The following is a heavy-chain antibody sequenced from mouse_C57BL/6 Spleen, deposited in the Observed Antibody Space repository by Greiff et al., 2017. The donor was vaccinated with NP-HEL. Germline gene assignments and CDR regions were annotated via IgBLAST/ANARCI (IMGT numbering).Heavy chain of an antibody. CDR1: GFNIKDDY. D-gene: IGHD3-2*02. CDR2: IDPENGDT. V-gene: IGHV14-4*01. J-gene: IGHJ3*01. CDR3: TTGSGPAWFAY. Sequence: EVQLQQSGAELVRPGASVKLSCTASGFNIKDDYMHWVKQRPEQGLEWIGWIDPENGDTEYASKFQGKATITADTSSNTAYLQLSSLTSEDTAVYYGTTGSGPAWFAYWGQGTLVTVAA.